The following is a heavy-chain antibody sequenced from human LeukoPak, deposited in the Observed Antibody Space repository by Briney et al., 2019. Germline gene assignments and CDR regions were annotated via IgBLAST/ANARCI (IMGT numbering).Heavy chain of an antibody. CDR3: ARRRLGYYFDY. Sequence: SETLSLTCGVYGGSFSGYYWSWIRQPPGKGLEWIGEINPRGSTNYNPSLESRVTLSADTSKNQFSLTLNSVTAADTAVYYCARRRLGYYFDYWGQGTLVTVSS. J-gene: IGHJ4*02. CDR1: GGSFSGYY. D-gene: IGHD5-24*01. CDR2: INPRGST. V-gene: IGHV4-34*01.